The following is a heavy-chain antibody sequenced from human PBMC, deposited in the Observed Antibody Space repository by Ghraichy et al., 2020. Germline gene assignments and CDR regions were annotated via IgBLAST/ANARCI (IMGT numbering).Heavy chain of an antibody. Sequence: SETLSLTCAVYGGSFSGYYWSWIRQPPGKGLEWIGEINQSGSTNYNPSLKSRVTISVDTSKNQFSLKLSSVTAAGTAVYYCARESQGYWGQGTLVTVSS. J-gene: IGHJ4*02. CDR3: ARESQGY. CDR1: GGSFSGYY. V-gene: IGHV4-34*01. CDR2: INQSGST.